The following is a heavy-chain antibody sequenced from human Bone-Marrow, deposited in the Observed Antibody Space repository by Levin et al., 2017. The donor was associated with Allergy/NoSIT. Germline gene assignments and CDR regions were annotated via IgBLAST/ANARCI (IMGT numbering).Heavy chain of an antibody. CDR3: ARGAAPEALLFWFDP. J-gene: IGHJ5*02. CDR1: GFTLSNHA. V-gene: IGHV3-64*01. CDR2: LSSDGETT. D-gene: IGHD6-13*01. Sequence: GGSLRLSCVADGFTLSNHAMHWVRQAPGMGLEYVSALSSDGETTFYANSVKGRFTISRDTSKNTLYLQMASLRLEDMAVYYCARGAAPEALLFWFDPWGQGTPVIVSS.